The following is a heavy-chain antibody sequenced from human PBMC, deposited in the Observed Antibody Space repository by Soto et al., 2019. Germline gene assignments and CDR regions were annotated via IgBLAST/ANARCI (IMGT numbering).Heavy chain of an antibody. D-gene: IGHD1-7*01. CDR1: GGTFHGYG. V-gene: IGHV3-33*01. J-gene: IGHJ4*02. CDR3: ARDGIGGTVFRGYLDY. Sequence: GGSLRLSCAVPGGTFHGYGMHWVRQAPGKGLEWVAIIRFDGSNEEYADSVKGRFTISRDNSKNTLYLQMNTLGAEDTAVYYCARDGIGGTVFRGYLDYWGRGTVVTVS. CDR2: IRFDGSNE.